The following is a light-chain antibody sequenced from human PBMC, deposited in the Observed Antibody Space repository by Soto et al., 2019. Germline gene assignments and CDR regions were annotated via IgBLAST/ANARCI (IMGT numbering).Light chain of an antibody. CDR1: TSNIGSNY. Sequence: QAVVTQPPSASGTPGQRVTISCSGSTSNIGSNYVYWYQQLPGTAPKLLIYRNNQWPSGVPDRFSGSKSGTSASLAISGLRSEDEADYYCATWDDSLSVVVFGGGTKLTVL. CDR3: ATWDDSLSVVV. CDR2: RNN. V-gene: IGLV1-47*01. J-gene: IGLJ2*01.